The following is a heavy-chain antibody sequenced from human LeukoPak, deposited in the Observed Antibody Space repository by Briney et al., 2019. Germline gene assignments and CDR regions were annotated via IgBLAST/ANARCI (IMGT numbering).Heavy chain of an antibody. CDR3: AREDYDILTGYPAPHFDY. CDR2: IYTSGST. D-gene: IGHD3-9*01. J-gene: IGHJ4*02. CDR1: GGSFSGYY. V-gene: IGHV4-59*10. Sequence: SETLSLTCAVYGGSFSGYYWSWIRQPPGKGLEWIGGIYTSGSTNYNPSLKSRVTMSVDTSKNQFSLKLSSVTAADTAVYYCAREDYDILTGYPAPHFDYWGQGTLVTVSS.